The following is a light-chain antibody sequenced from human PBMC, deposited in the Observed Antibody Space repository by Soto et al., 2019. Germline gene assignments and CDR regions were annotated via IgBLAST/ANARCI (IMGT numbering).Light chain of an antibody. V-gene: IGKV4-1*01. CDR3: QQYYSRPLT. Sequence: DSVMTQSPDSLAVSLGERATINCKSSQSVLYSSNNMNYLSWYQQKPGQPPKLLIYWASTRESGVPDRFSGSGSGTDFTLTISSLQAEDVAIYFCQQYYSRPLTFGGGTKVDIK. CDR1: QSVLYSSNNMNY. CDR2: WAS. J-gene: IGKJ4*01.